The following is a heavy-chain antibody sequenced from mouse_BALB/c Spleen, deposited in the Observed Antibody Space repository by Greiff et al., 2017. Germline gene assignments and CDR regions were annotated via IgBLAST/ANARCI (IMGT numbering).Heavy chain of an antibody. Sequence: QVQLQQSGAELARPGASVKMSCKASGYTFTSYTMHWVKQRPGQGLEWIGYINPSSGYTNYNQKFKDKATLTADKSSSTAYMQLSSLTSEDSAVYYCARLEEVRRRFAYWGQGTLVTVSA. V-gene: IGHV1-4*01. D-gene: IGHD2-14*01. J-gene: IGHJ3*01. CDR2: INPSSGYT. CDR1: GYTFTSYT. CDR3: ARLEEVRRRFAY.